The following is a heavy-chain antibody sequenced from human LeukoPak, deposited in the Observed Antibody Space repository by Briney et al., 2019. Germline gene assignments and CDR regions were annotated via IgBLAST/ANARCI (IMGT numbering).Heavy chain of an antibody. J-gene: IGHJ4*02. CDR1: GGSISSYY. D-gene: IGHD5-18*01. Sequence: SETLSLTCTVSGGSISSYYWSWIRQPAGKGLEWIGRIYTSGSTNYNPSLKGRVTMSVDTSKNQFSLQLSSVTAADTAVYYCARRSVYSSFDYWGQGTLVTVSS. CDR2: IYTSGST. V-gene: IGHV4-4*07. CDR3: ARRSVYSSFDY.